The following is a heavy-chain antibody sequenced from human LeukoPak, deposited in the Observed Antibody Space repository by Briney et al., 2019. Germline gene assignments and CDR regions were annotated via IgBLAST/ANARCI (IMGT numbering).Heavy chain of an antibody. CDR1: EVTCSNAW. CDR2: IKSKTDGGTT. Sequence: TPRPSSAASEVTCSNAWVSWGRQAPGKGLKWVGRIKSKTDGGTTDYAAPVKGRFTISRDDSKNTLYLQMNSLKTEDTAVYYCTTPGIAVAGPPGDYWGQGTLVTVSS. CDR3: TTPGIAVAGPPGDY. J-gene: IGHJ4*02. D-gene: IGHD6-19*01. V-gene: IGHV3-15*01.